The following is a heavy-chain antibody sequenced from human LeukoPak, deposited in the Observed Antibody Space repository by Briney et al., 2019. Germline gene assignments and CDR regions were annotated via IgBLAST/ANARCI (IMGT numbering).Heavy chain of an antibody. CDR3: ARGVGYCSSTSCYFMSQPYHMDV. J-gene: IGHJ6*03. Sequence: ASVKVSCKASGYTFTSYDINWVRQATGQGLEWMGWMNPNSGNTGYAQKFQGRVTMTRNTSISTAYMELSSLRSEDTAVYYCARGVGYCSSTSCYFMSQPYHMDVWGKGTTVTVSS. D-gene: IGHD2-2*01. CDR1: GYTFTSYD. V-gene: IGHV1-8*01. CDR2: MNPNSGNT.